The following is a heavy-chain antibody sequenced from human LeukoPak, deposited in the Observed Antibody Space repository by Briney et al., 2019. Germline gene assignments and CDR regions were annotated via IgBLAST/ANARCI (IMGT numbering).Heavy chain of an antibody. J-gene: IGHJ4*02. D-gene: IGHD4-17*01. CDR3: ARSVTMTGIDY. CDR1: GFAFSAYS. CDR2: ISRDSKYI. Sequence: GGSLRLSCTASGFAFSAYSMNWVRQAPGKGLQWVSSISRDSKYIYYADSLKGRSTISRDNAKNSLYMQMNSLRAEDTAVYYCARSVTMTGIDYWGQGILVTVSS. V-gene: IGHV3-21*01.